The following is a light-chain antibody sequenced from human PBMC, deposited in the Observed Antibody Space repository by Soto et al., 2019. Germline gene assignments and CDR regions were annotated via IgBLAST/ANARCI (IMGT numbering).Light chain of an antibody. V-gene: IGLV2-23*01. CDR3: CSYARSSIVV. J-gene: IGLJ2*01. CDR2: AGT. Sequence: QSALTQPASVSGSPGQSITISCTGTRSDIGNSNLVSWYQQHPGEAPKLLIYAGTKRPSGVSDRFSGSNSGITASLTISGLQAEDEADYFCCSYARSSIVVFAEGTKLTVL. CDR1: RSDIGNSNL.